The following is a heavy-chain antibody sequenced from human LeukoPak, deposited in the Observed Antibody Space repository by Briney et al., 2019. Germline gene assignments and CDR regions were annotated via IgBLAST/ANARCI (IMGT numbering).Heavy chain of an antibody. CDR2: ISGSGGST. D-gene: IGHD6-13*01. CDR1: GFTFSSYA. J-gene: IGHJ4*02. Sequence: GGSLRLSCAASGFTFSSYAMSWVRQAPGKGLEWVSAISGSGGSTYYADSVKGRFTISRDNSKNTLYLQMNSLRAEDTAVYYCAKTRSPSSSWYYFDYWGQGTLVTVSS. V-gene: IGHV3-23*01. CDR3: AKTRSPSSSWYYFDY.